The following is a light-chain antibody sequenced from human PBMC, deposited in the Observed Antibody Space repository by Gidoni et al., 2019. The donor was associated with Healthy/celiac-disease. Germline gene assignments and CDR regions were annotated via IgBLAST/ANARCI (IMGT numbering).Light chain of an antibody. CDR1: QSVSSN. Sequence: EIVMTQSPDTLSVSQGERATLSCRASQSVSSNLARYQQQPGQAPRLLIYGASTRATGIPARFSGSGSCTEFTLTISSLQSEDFAVYYCQQHNNWPGTFGQGTKVEIK. V-gene: IGKV3-15*01. CDR3: QQHNNWPGT. CDR2: GAS. J-gene: IGKJ1*01.